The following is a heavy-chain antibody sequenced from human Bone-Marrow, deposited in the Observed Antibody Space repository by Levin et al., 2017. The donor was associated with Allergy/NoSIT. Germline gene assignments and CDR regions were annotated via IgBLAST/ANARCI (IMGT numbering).Heavy chain of an antibody. V-gene: IGHV3-33*01. CDR1: GFSFSVHA. Sequence: PGESLKISCAASGFSFSVHAMHWVRLTPGKGLEWVAMIWFDGSEKYYGDSVKGRVTISRDSFQNSVDLQMNRLTGEDTAVYYCARGGGDNLGGSLDLWGQGTAVTVSA. CDR3: ARGGGDNLGGSLDL. J-gene: IGHJ3*01. CDR2: IWFDGSEK. D-gene: IGHD3-16*01.